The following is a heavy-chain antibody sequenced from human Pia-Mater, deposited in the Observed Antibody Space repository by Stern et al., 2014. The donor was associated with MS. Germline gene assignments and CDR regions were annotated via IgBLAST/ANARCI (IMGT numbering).Heavy chain of an antibody. J-gene: IGHJ4*02. Sequence: QVQLQESGPGLVKPSETLSLTCTVSGGSISSYYWSWIRQPPGKGLEWIGYIYYSGSTNYNPSLKRRVTISVDTSKNQFSLKLSSVTAADTAVYYCARGRDDLPDYWGQGTLVTVSS. CDR1: GGSISSYY. V-gene: IGHV4-59*01. D-gene: IGHD3-16*01. CDR2: IYYSGST. CDR3: ARGRDDLPDY.